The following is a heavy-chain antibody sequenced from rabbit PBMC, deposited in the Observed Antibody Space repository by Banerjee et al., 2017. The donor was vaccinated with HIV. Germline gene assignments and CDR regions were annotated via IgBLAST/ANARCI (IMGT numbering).Heavy chain of an antibody. V-gene: IGHV1S40*01. CDR2: IYITSGST. CDR1: GIDFSSYYY. D-gene: IGHD6-1*01. CDR3: ARGTYGYAGYPYATGRYYGMDL. Sequence: QSLEESGGDLVKPGGTLTLTCKASGIDFSSYYYMCWVRQAPGKGLEWIACIYITSGSTYYASWAKGRFTISKTSSTTVTLQMTSLTAADTATYFCARGTYGYAGYPYATGRYYGMDLWGQGTLVTVS. J-gene: IGHJ6*01.